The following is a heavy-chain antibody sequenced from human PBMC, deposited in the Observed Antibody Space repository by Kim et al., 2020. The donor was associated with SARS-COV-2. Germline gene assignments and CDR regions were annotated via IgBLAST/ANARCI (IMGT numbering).Heavy chain of an antibody. Sequence: SETLSLTCTVSGGSISSGAYYWNWIRQHPGKGLEWIAYIYRSGSTYYNPSLKSRVTLSVDTSKNQFSLTLTSVTAADTAVYYCARDLTPSTFAFDIWGQG. CDR2: IYRSGST. CDR1: GGSISSGAYY. V-gene: IGHV4-31*03. CDR3: ARDLTPSTFAFDI. J-gene: IGHJ3*02.